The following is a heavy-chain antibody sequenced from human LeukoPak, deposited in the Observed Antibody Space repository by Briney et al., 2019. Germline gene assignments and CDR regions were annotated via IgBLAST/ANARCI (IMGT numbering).Heavy chain of an antibody. CDR2: INPNSGGT. J-gene: IGHJ1*01. V-gene: IGHV1-2*02. Sequence: ASVKVSCKASGYTFTGYYMHWVRQAPGQGLEWMGWINPNSGGTNYAQMFQGRVTMTKDTSISTAYLELSRLRSDDTVVYYGAIDYCSGGSCYANFQHWGQGTLVTVSS. CDR3: AIDYCSGGSCYANFQH. CDR1: GYTFTGYY. D-gene: IGHD2-15*01.